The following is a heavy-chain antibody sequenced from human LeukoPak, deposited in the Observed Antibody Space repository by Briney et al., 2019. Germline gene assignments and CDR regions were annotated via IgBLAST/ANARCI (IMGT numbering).Heavy chain of an antibody. CDR2: VYFTGST. CDR3: ARTQYCSSSTSCYFGYFDY. Sequence: SETLSLTCTVSGGSVSSASYYWSWIRPPPGKGLEWIAYVYFTGSTNYNPSLKSRVTISLDMSITQFAVKLSSVTAADTAVYYCARTQYCSSSTSCYFGYFDYWGQGNLVTVSS. D-gene: IGHD2-2*01. V-gene: IGHV4-61*01. CDR1: GGSVSSASYY. J-gene: IGHJ4*02.